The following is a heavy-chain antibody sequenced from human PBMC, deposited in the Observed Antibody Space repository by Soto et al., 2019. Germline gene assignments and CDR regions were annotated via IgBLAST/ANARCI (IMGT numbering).Heavy chain of an antibody. CDR2: IYYSGST. Sequence: QVQLQESGPGLVKPSETLSLTCTVSGGSISSYYWSWIRQPPGKGLEWIGYIYYSGSTNYNPSLNRRVTISVDTSKNQFSPKLSSVTAADTAVYYCARAIDWFDPWGQGTLVTVSS. CDR1: GGSISSYY. V-gene: IGHV4-59*01. CDR3: ARAIDWFDP. J-gene: IGHJ5*02.